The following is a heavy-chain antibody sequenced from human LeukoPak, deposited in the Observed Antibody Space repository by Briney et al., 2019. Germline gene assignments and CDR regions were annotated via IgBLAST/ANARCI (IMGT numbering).Heavy chain of an antibody. J-gene: IGHJ5*02. CDR2: VDPEDGDT. D-gene: IGHD6-19*01. Sequence: ASVKVSCKVSGYTFTDYYMHWVQQAPGKGLEWMGLVDPEDGDTIHAEKFQGRVTITADTSTDTAYMELSSLRSEDTAVYYCATVSGSSRSRWYLGWFDPWGQGTLVIVSS. V-gene: IGHV1-69-2*01. CDR3: ATVSGSSRSRWYLGWFDP. CDR1: GYTFTDYY.